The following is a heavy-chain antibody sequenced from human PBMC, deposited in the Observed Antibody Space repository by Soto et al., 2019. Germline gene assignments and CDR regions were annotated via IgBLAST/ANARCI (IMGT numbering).Heavy chain of an antibody. Sequence: EVQLLESGGGLVQPGGSLRLSCAASGFTFSSYAMSWVRQAPGKGLEWVSAISGSGGSTYYADSVKGRFTISRDNSKTTLYLQMNSLRAEATAVYYCAKGGGYGDYFDSWGQGTLVTVSS. CDR2: ISGSGGST. V-gene: IGHV3-23*01. CDR3: AKGGGYGDYFDS. J-gene: IGHJ4*02. D-gene: IGHD4-17*01. CDR1: GFTFSSYA.